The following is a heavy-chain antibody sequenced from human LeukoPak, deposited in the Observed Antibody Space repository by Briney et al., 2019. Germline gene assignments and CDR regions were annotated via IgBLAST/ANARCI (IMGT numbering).Heavy chain of an antibody. CDR3: AKLGMVRGVTTPY. V-gene: IGHV3-23*01. D-gene: IGHD3-10*01. CDR1: GFTFSSYA. CDR2: IGGSGGST. J-gene: IGHJ4*02. Sequence: GGSLRLSCAASGFTFSSYAMSWVRQAPGKGLEWVSAIGGSGGSTYYADSVKGRFTISRDNSKNTLYLQMNSLRAEDTAVYYCAKLGMVRGVTTPYWGQGTLVTVSS.